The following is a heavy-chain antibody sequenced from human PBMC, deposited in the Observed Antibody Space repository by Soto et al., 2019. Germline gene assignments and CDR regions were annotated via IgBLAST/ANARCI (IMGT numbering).Heavy chain of an antibody. CDR2: ISYDGSNK. D-gene: IGHD6-19*01. Sequence: GGSLRLSCAASGFTFSSYGMHWVRQAPGKGLEWVAVISYDGSNKYYADSVKGRFTISRDNSKNTLYLQMNSLRAEDTAVYYCAKDPAQYSSGWYYFDYWGQGTLVTVSS. CDR3: AKDPAQYSSGWYYFDY. CDR1: GFTFSSYG. J-gene: IGHJ4*02. V-gene: IGHV3-30*18.